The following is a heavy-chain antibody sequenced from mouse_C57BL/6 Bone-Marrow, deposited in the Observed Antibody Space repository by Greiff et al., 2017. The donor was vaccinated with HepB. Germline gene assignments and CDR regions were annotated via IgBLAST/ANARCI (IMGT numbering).Heavy chain of an antibody. D-gene: IGHD2-4*01. CDR3: ARSGYDYDVAY. V-gene: IGHV1-85*01. Sequence: VQLVESGPELVKPGASVKLSCKASGYTFTSYDINWVKQRPGQGLEWIGWIYTRDGSTKYNEKFKGKATLTVDTSSSTAYMELHSLTSEDSAVYFCARSGYDYDVAYWGQGTLVTVSA. J-gene: IGHJ3*01. CDR1: GYTFTSYD. CDR2: IYTRDGST.